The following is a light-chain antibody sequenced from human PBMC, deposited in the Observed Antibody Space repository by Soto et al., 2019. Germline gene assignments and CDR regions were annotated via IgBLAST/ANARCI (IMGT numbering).Light chain of an antibody. Sequence: QSALTQPASVSGSPGQSITISCTGTSSDVGGYNYVSWYQQHPGKAPKVMIYEVSNRPSGVSNRFSGSKSGNTASLTISGLQADDEADYYCSSYTSSDTLAFGGGTEVTVL. J-gene: IGLJ2*01. CDR2: EVS. CDR3: SSYTSSDTLA. CDR1: SSDVGGYNY. V-gene: IGLV2-14*01.